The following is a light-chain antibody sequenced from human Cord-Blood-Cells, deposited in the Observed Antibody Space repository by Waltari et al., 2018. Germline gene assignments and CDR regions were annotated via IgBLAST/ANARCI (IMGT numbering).Light chain of an antibody. CDR1: SSDVGCYNF. V-gene: IGLV2-14*01. J-gene: IGLJ2*01. Sequence: QSALTQPASVSGSPVQSITIPCTGTSSDVGCYNFVSWYQKHPGKAPKLMIYEVSNRPSGVSNRFSGSKSGNTASLTISGLQAEDEADYYCCSYTSSSTPVVFGGGTKLTVL. CDR2: EVS. CDR3: CSYTSSSTPVV.